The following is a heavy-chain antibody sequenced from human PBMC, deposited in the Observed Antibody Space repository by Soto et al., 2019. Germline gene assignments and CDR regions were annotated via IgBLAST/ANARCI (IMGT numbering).Heavy chain of an antibody. CDR3: ARHWWLLYYYYGMDV. CDR1: GDSISTSSIYY. V-gene: IGHV4-39*01. J-gene: IGHJ6*02. Sequence: LSLTCTVSGDSISTSSIYYWGWLRQPPGKGLEWIGSIYYSGTAYYNPSLKSRVTVSVDRSTNQFSLRLSSVTAADTAVYYCARHWWLLYYYYGMDVGGQGTRVTVSS. D-gene: IGHD2-21*02. CDR2: IYYSGTA.